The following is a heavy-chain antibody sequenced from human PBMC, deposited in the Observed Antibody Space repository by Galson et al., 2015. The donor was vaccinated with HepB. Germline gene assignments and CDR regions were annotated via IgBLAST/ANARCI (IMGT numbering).Heavy chain of an antibody. D-gene: IGHD4-23*01. CDR2: ISSANGKA. CDR3: ARRAYGGNSGFFDF. CDR1: GYIFTNYA. Sequence: SVKVSCKASGYIFTNYAIHWVRQAPGQRLGWMGWISSANGKAKYSQRFQGRITISSDTSASTGYMELSSLTSEDTAVYHCARRAYGGNSGFFDFWGQGTTVTVSS. J-gene: IGHJ3*01. V-gene: IGHV1-3*04.